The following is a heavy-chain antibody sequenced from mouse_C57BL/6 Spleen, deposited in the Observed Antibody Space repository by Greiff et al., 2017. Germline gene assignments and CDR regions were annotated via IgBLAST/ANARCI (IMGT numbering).Heavy chain of an antibody. CDR3: ARTLTTVGEYYFDY. J-gene: IGHJ2*01. CDR2: IDPSDSYT. CDR1: GYTFTSYW. Sequence: QVQLQQPGAELVMPGASVKLSCKASGYTFTSYWMHWVKQRPGQGLEWIGEIDPSDSYTNYNQKFKGKSTLTVDKSSSTAYMQLSSLTSEDSAVYYCARTLTTVGEYYFDYWGQGTTLTVSS. V-gene: IGHV1-69*01. D-gene: IGHD1-1*01.